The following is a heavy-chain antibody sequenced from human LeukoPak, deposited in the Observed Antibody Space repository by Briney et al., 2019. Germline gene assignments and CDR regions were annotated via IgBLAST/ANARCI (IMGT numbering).Heavy chain of an antibody. CDR2: ISAYNGNT. D-gene: IGHD3-9*01. CDR1: SYTFTSYG. Sequence: GASVKVSCKASSYTFTSYGISWVRQAPGQGLEWMGWISAYNGNTNYAQKLQGRVTMTTDTSTSTAYMELRSLRSDDTAVYYCARGDDILTGYYIWDYWGQETLVTVSS. V-gene: IGHV1-18*01. CDR3: ARGDDILTGYYIWDY. J-gene: IGHJ4*02.